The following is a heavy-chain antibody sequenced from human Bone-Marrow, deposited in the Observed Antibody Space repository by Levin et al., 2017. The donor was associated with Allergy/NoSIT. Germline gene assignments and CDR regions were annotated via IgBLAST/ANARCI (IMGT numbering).Heavy chain of an antibody. J-gene: IGHJ4*02. CDR2: IYWDDDN. V-gene: IGHV2-5*02. CDR3: VRRDGVKGFDS. Sequence: SGPTLVKPTQTLTLTCTFSGFSLSTNGVGVGWIRQPPGKALEWLALIYWDDDNRYSPSLKSRLTITKDTSKNQVVLIMTNMDPVDTATYYCVRRDGVKGFDSWGQGTLVSVSS. D-gene: IGHD3-16*01. CDR1: GFSLSTNGVG.